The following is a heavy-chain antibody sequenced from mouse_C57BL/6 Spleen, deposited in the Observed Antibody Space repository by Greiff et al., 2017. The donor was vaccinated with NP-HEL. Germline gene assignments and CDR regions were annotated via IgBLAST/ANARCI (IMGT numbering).Heavy chain of an antibody. V-gene: IGHV1-54*01. CDR1: GYAFTNYL. Sequence: QVQLQQSGAELVRPGTSVKVSCKASGYAFTNYLIEWVKQRPGQGLEWIGVINPGSGGTNYNEKFKGKATLTADKSSSTAYMQLSSLTSEDSAVYFCARRTTVVAGDYWGKGTTLTVSS. CDR3: ARRTTVVAGDY. CDR2: INPGSGGT. J-gene: IGHJ2*01. D-gene: IGHD1-1*01.